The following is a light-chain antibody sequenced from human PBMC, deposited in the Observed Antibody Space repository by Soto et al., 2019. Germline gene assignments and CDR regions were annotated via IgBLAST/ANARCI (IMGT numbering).Light chain of an antibody. J-gene: IGKJ5*01. CDR2: GAS. Sequence: EIVLTQSPGTLSLSPGERATLSCRASQSFSSSYLAWYQQKPGQAPRLLIYGASSRATGIPDRFSGSGSGTDFPLTISRLEPEDFAVYYCQQYGPSITFGQGTRLEI. V-gene: IGKV3-20*01. CDR1: QSFSSSY. CDR3: QQYGPSIT.